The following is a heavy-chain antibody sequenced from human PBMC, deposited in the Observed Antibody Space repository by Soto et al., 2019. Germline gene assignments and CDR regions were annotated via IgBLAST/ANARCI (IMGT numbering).Heavy chain of an antibody. Sequence: GGSLRLSCAASGFTFSSYGMHWVRQAPGKGLEWVAVISYDGSNKYYADSVKGRFTISRDNSKNTLYLQMNSLRAEDTAVYYCAKDMGWLQYLWYFDFRGRGTPVTVSS. CDR3: AKDMGWLQYLWYFDF. J-gene: IGHJ2*01. CDR1: GFTFSSYG. V-gene: IGHV3-30*18. D-gene: IGHD5-12*01. CDR2: ISYDGSNK.